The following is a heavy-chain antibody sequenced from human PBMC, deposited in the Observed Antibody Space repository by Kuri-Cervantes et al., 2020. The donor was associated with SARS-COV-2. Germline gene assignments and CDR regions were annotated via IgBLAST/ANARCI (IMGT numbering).Heavy chain of an antibody. V-gene: IGHV1-69*13. CDR2: IIPIFGTA. CDR1: GYTFTSYD. D-gene: IGHD4-17*01. CDR3: ARLNDYGGY. J-gene: IGHJ4*02. Sequence: SVKVSCKASGYTFTSYDINWVRQAPGQGLEWMGGIIPIFGTANYAQKFQGRVTVTADESTSTAYMELSSLRSEDTAVYYCARLNDYGGYWGQGTLVTVSS.